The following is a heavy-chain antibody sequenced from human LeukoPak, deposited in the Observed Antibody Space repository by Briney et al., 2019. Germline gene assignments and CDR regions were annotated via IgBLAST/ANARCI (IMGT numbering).Heavy chain of an antibody. J-gene: IGHJ6*03. CDR1: GFTFGDYA. D-gene: IGHD3-3*01. Sequence: GGSLRLSCTASGFTFGDYAMSWFRQAPGKGLEWVGFIRSKAYGGTTEYAASVKGRFTISRDDSKSIAYLQMNSLKTEDTAVYYCTRDKHYDFWSGYYTYYYYYMDVWGKGTTVTVSS. V-gene: IGHV3-49*03. CDR2: IRSKAYGGTT. CDR3: TRDKHYDFWSGYYTYYYYYMDV.